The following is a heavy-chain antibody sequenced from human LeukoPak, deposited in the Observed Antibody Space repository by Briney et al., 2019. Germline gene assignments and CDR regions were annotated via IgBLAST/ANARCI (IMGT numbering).Heavy chain of an antibody. CDR1: GFTFSSYA. J-gene: IGHJ4*02. V-gene: IGHV3-23*01. CDR2: ISDSGNT. Sequence: PGGSLRLSCAASGFTFSSYAMSWVRQAPGKGLEWVSAISDSGNTYHSDSVKGRFTISRDSSKNTLFLQTNRLRPEDAAVYYCAKAPVPTCRGAYCYPFDYWGQGTLVTVSS. D-gene: IGHD2-21*01. CDR3: AKAPVPTCRGAYCYPFDY.